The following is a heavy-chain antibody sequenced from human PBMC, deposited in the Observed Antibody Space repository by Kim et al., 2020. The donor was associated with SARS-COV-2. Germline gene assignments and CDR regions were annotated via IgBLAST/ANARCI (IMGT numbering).Heavy chain of an antibody. CDR3: TRVNPIAGASYDAFDI. Sequence: SVKGRFTICRDDSKNTAYLQMNSLKTEDTAVYYCTRVNPIAGASYDAFDIWGQGTMVTVSS. V-gene: IGHV3-73*01. D-gene: IGHD6-13*01. J-gene: IGHJ3*02.